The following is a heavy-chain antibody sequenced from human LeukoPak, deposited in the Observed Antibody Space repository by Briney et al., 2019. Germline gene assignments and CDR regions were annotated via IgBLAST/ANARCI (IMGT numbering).Heavy chain of an antibody. V-gene: IGHV1-8*01. Sequence: ASVKVSCKASGYTFTSYDINWVRQATGQGLKWMGWMNPNSGNTGYAQTFQGRVTMTRNTSISTAYMELSSLKSEDTAVYYCAGGLNSGWFDFDSWGQGTLVTVSS. CDR3: AGGLNSGWFDFDS. CDR2: MNPNSGNT. D-gene: IGHD6-19*01. J-gene: IGHJ4*02. CDR1: GYTFTSYD.